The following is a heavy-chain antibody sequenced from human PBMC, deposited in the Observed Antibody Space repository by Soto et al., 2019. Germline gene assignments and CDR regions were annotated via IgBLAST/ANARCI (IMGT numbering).Heavy chain of an antibody. J-gene: IGHJ6*02. CDR1: GFTFSNAW. V-gene: IGHV3-15*07. CDR2: IKSKTDGGTT. Sequence: GGSLRLSCAASGFTFSNAWMNWVRQAPGKGLEWVGRIKSKTDGGTTDYAAPVKGRFTISRDDSKNTLYLQMNSLKTEDTAVYYCTTPAPEHYDILTGYYYQKPQYGMDVWGQGTTVTVSS. CDR3: TTPAPEHYDILTGYYYQKPQYGMDV. D-gene: IGHD3-9*01.